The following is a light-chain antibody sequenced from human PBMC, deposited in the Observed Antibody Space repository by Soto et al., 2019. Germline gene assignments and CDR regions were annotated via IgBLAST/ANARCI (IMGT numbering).Light chain of an antibody. J-gene: IGKJ2*01. Sequence: DIVLTQSPGTLSLSPGEGATLSCRASQSVSSSYLAWYQQKPGQAPRLLIFSASSRATGIPDRFSGSGSGTDFTLTISGLEPEDFAFYYCQQYGSSPYTFGQGTKLEIK. V-gene: IGKV3-20*01. CDR3: QQYGSSPYT. CDR2: SAS. CDR1: QSVSSSY.